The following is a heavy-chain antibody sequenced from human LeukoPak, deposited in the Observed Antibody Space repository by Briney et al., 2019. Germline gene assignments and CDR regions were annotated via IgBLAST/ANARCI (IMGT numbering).Heavy chain of an antibody. J-gene: IGHJ4*02. CDR3: ANPRASYYYDSSGYVDY. D-gene: IGHD3-22*01. CDR2: ISPSSSYI. Sequence: GGSLRLSCAASGFIFSTSSMNWLRQAPGKGLEWVSSISPSSSYIYYADSVKGRFTISRDNSKNTLYLQMNSLRAEDTAVYYCANPRASYYYDSSGYVDYWGQGTLVTVSS. V-gene: IGHV3-21*04. CDR1: GFIFSTSS.